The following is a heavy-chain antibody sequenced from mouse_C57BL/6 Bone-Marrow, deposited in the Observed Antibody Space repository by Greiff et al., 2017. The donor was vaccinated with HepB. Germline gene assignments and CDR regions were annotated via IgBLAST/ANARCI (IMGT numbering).Heavy chain of an antibody. V-gene: IGHV2-5*01. CDR2: IWRGGST. CDR3: AKNDGSSLPYAMDY. Sequence: QVQLQQSGPGLVQPSQSLSITCTVSGFSLTSYGVHWVRQSLGKGLEWLGVIWRGGSTDYNAAFMSRLSITKDNSKSQVFFKMNSLQADDTAIYYCAKNDGSSLPYAMDYWGQGTSVTVSS. CDR1: GFSLTSYG. J-gene: IGHJ4*01. D-gene: IGHD1-1*01.